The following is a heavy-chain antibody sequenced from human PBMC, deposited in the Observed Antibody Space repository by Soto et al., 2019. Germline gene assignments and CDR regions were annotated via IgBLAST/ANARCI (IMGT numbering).Heavy chain of an antibody. D-gene: IGHD5-12*01. CDR3: ARGPPSWLRFVAYYYYGMDV. Sequence: SETLSLTCAVYGGSFSGYYWSWIRQPPGKGLEWIGEINHSGSTNYNPSLKSRVTISVDTSKNQFSLKLSSVTAADTAVYYCARGPPSWLRFVAYYYYGMDVWGQGTTVTVSS. CDR2: INHSGST. V-gene: IGHV4-34*01. CDR1: GGSFSGYY. J-gene: IGHJ6*02.